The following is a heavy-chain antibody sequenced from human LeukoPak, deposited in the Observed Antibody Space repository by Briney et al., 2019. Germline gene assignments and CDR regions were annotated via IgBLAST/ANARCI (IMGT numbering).Heavy chain of an antibody. CDR3: ARAREGTDFWSGSRYYYYYYMDV. J-gene: IGHJ6*03. CDR2: IYYSGST. Sequence: PSETLSLTCTVSGGSISSYYWSWIRQPPGKGLEWIGYIYYSGSTNYNPSLKSRVTISVDTSKNQFSLKLNSVTAADTAVYYCARAREGTDFWSGSRYYYYYYMDVWGKGTTVTVSS. CDR1: GGSISSYY. V-gene: IGHV4-59*12. D-gene: IGHD3-3*01.